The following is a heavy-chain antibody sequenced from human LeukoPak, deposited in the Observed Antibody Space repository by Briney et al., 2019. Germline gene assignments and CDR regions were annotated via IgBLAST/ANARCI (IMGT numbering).Heavy chain of an antibody. CDR1: GFTFSSYS. J-gene: IGHJ4*02. V-gene: IGHV3-21*01. CDR3: ARDGPSVAGRGYYFDY. Sequence: GGSLRLSCAASGFTFSSYSMNWVRQAPGKGLEWVSSISSSSSYIYYADSVKGRFTISRDNAKNSLYLQMNSLRAEDTAVYDCARDGPSVAGRGYYFDYWGQGTLVTVSS. CDR2: ISSSSSYI. D-gene: IGHD6-19*01.